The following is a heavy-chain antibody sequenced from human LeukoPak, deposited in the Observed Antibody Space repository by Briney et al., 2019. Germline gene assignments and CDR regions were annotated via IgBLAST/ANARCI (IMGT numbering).Heavy chain of an antibody. V-gene: IGHV1-2*06. CDR3: ARIWVRQGYLYFDL. Sequence: VSVKVSCKASGYTFTGYYMHWVRQAPGQGLEWMGRINPNSGGTNYAQKFQGRVTMTRDTSISTAYMELSRLRSDDTAVYYCARIWVRQGYLYFDLWGRGTLVTVSS. CDR2: INPNSGGT. CDR1: GYTFTGYY. J-gene: IGHJ2*01. D-gene: IGHD3-10*01.